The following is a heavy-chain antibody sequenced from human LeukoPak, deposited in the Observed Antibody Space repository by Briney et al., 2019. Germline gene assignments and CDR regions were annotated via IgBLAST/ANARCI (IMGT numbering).Heavy chain of an antibody. CDR3: ARKVGITIFGVVIDNYGMDV. J-gene: IGHJ6*02. CDR1: GFTFSSHG. D-gene: IGHD3-3*01. Sequence: SGGSLRLSCAASGFTFSSHGMHWVRQAPGKGLEWVAVISYDGSNKYYADSVKGRFTISRDNSKNTLYLQMNSLRAEDTAVYYCARKVGITIFGVVIDNYGMDVWGQGTTVTVSS. CDR2: ISYDGSNK. V-gene: IGHV3-30*03.